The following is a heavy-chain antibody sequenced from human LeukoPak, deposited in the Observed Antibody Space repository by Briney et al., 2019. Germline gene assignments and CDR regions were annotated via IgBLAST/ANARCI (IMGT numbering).Heavy chain of an antibody. CDR2: INPSDGAT. Sequence: ASVKVSCKASGYTFTLYYIHWVRQAPGQGLEWMGMINPSDGATTFAQRFQGRVTMNRDMSTTTVYMDQRSLRSEETAVYFCAREQRGGVSGNLGGLFASYYTYYYMDVWGRGTTVTVSS. J-gene: IGHJ6*03. D-gene: IGHD3-16*01. V-gene: IGHV1-46*01. CDR1: GYTFTLYY. CDR3: AREQRGGVSGNLGGLFASYYTYYYMDV.